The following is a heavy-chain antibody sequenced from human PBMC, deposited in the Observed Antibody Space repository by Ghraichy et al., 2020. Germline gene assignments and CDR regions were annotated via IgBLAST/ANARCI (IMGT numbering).Heavy chain of an antibody. CDR2: MFHDGKT. Sequence: SETLSLTCAVSGGSISSSDWWNWVRQSPGRGLEWIGEMFHDGKTNYNPSLKSRLTMSIDKSKNQFSLNLDSVTAADTAVYFCARDRKYGNKLCAFDIWGQGTLVTVSS. V-gene: IGHV4-4*02. D-gene: IGHD2/OR15-2a*01. CDR3: ARDRKYGNKLCAFDI. CDR1: GGSISSSDW. J-gene: IGHJ3*02.